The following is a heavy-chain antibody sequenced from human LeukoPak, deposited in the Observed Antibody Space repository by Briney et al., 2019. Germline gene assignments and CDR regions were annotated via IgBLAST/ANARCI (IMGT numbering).Heavy chain of an antibody. V-gene: IGHV1-69*13. Sequence: GASVKVSCKASGYTFTSYGISWVRQAPGQGLEWMGGIIPIFGTANYAQKFQGRVTITADESTSTAYMELSSLRSEDTAVYYCARGGIVVVPAARTPLDYYYYYMDVWGKGTTVTVSS. D-gene: IGHD2-2*01. CDR1: GYTFTSYG. CDR2: IIPIFGTA. J-gene: IGHJ6*03. CDR3: ARGGIVVVPAARTPLDYYYYYMDV.